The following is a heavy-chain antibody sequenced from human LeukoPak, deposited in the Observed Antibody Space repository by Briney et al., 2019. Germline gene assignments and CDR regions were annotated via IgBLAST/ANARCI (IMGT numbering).Heavy chain of an antibody. D-gene: IGHD3-22*01. J-gene: IGHJ4*02. CDR3: ARRLYDSSGYYLDY. CDR2: VYYSGSS. Sequence: SETLSLTCTVSGGSISSYYWSWIRQPPGKGLEWIGYVYYSGSSNYNPSLKSRVTISVDTSKKQFSLKVSSVTAADTAIYYCARRLYDSSGYYLDYWGQGTLVTVSS. V-gene: IGHV4-59*01. CDR1: GGSISSYY.